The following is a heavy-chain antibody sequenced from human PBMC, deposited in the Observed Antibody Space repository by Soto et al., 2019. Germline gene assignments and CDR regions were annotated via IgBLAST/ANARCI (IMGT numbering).Heavy chain of an antibody. CDR1: GGTSVDIGG. Sequence: VSGGTSVDIGGWRWVRKNTGKRLEWIGEVYHNGLTDYNPSLRGRATMSADMSKNQFSLRVTSVTDAYTAIFFFARDAALPGEDHGFDNWGQGALGSVSS. CDR3: ARDAALPGEDHGFDN. V-gene: IGHV4-4*01. J-gene: IGHJ4*02. CDR2: VYHNGLT. D-gene: IGHD4-17*01.